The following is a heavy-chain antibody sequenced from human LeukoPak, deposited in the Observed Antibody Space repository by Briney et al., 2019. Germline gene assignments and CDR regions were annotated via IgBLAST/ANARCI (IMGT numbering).Heavy chain of an antibody. CDR1: GFTFSSYG. CDR2: IWHDGSNK. V-gene: IGHV3-33*01. CDR3: ARDPYYYDSSGYLSY. Sequence: SGGSLRLSCAASGFTFSSYGMHWVRQAPGKGLEWVAVIWHDGSNKYYADSVKGRFTISRDNSKNTLYLQMNSLRAEDTAVYYCARDPYYYDSSGYLSYWGQGTLVTVSS. J-gene: IGHJ4*02. D-gene: IGHD3-22*01.